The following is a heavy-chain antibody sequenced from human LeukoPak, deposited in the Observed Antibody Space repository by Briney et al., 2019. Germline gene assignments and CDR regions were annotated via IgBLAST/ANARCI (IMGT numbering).Heavy chain of an antibody. D-gene: IGHD1-26*01. J-gene: IGHJ4*02. Sequence: GGSLGLSCAASGFTFSSYWMSWVRQAPGKGLEWVANIKQDGSEKYYVDSVKGRFTISRDNAKNSLYLQMNSLRAEDTAVYYCARDQISSGSYSGFDYWGQGTLVTVSS. CDR1: GFTFSSYW. V-gene: IGHV3-7*01. CDR3: ARDQISSGSYSGFDY. CDR2: IKQDGSEK.